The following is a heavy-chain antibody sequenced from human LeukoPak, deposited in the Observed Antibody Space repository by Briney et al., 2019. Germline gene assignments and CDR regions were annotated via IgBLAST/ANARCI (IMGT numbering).Heavy chain of an antibody. D-gene: IGHD5-24*01. V-gene: IGHV3-53*01. CDR3: ARDGRGYSLDY. Sequence: PGGSLRLSCVVSGFSVSVNYISWVRQAPGKGLEWVSIIYSGGSTYYADSVKGRFTISRDNSQNTVYLLLTSLRAEDTAVYYCARDGRGYSLDYWGLGTLVTVSS. CDR2: IYSGGST. J-gene: IGHJ4*02. CDR1: GFSVSVNY.